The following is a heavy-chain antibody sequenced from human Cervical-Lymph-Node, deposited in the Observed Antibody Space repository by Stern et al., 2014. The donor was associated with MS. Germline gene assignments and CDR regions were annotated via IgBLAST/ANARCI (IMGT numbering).Heavy chain of an antibody. Sequence: VQLVESGAEVKKPGASVKVSCKASGYTFTGSYIHWVRQAPGQGLEWMGWISPNSGGTNYAQEFQGRVTMTRDTSISTAYMELSRLRSDDTAVYYCAREGLKYFQHWGQGTLVSVSS. J-gene: IGHJ1*01. CDR1: GYTFTGSY. V-gene: IGHV1-2*02. CDR2: ISPNSGGT. CDR3: AREGLKYFQH.